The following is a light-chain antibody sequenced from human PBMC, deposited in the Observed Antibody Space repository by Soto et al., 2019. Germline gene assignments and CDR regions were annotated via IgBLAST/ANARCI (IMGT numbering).Light chain of an antibody. J-gene: IGLJ2*01. Sequence: QSALTQPASVSGSPGESITISCTGTSSDVGGYTSVSWHQQHPGKAPKLLVYDVNNRPSGVSNRFSGSKSGNTASLTISGLQAEDEADYYCASYTSRSTLAFGGGTKVTVL. CDR1: SSDVGGYTS. CDR3: ASYTSRSTLA. CDR2: DVN. V-gene: IGLV2-14*03.